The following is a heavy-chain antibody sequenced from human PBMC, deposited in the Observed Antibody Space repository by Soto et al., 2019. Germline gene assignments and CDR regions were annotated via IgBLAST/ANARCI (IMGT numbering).Heavy chain of an antibody. V-gene: IGHV4-4*02. D-gene: IGHD2-15*01. CDR2: IYHSGST. J-gene: IGHJ6*03. CDR1: SGSISSSNW. CDR3: ARERCSGGSCYYYYMDV. Sequence: SETLSLTCAVSSGSISSSNWWSWVRQPPGKGLEWIGEIYHSGSTNYNPSLKSRVTISVDKSKNQFSLKLSSVTAADTAVYYCARERCSGGSCYYYYMDVWGKGTTVTVSS.